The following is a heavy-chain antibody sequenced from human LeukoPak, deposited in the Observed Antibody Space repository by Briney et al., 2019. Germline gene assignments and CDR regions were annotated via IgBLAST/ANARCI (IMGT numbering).Heavy chain of an antibody. CDR1: GFTFDDCG. J-gene: IGHJ6*02. V-gene: IGHV3-20*04. CDR3: AKMVRGVTGYMDV. D-gene: IGHD3-10*01. Sequence: RPGGSLRLSCAASGFTFDDCGMSWVRQAPGKGLEWVSGINWNGGSTGYADSVKGRFTISRDKKNSLYLQMNSLRAEDTALYYCAKMVRGVTGYMDVWGQGTTVTVSS. CDR2: INWNGGST.